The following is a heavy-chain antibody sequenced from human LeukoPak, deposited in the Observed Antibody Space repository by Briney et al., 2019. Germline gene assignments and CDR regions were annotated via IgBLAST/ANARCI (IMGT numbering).Heavy chain of an antibody. CDR2: IYYSGST. CDR1: GGSISSSSYY. J-gene: IGHJ6*03. D-gene: IGHD3-10*01. V-gene: IGHV4-39*01. CDR3: ARLRSYYYGSGSYHGKKGNYYYMDV. Sequence: PSETLSLTCTVSGGSISSSSYYWGWIRQPPGKGLEWIGSIYYSGSTYYNPSLKSRVTISVDTSKNQFSLKLSSVTAADTAVYYCARLRSYYYGSGSYHGKKGNYYYMDVWGKGTTVTISS.